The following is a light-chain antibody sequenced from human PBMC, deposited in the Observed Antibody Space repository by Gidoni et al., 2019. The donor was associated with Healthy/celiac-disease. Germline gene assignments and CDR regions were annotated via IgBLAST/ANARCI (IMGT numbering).Light chain of an antibody. CDR3: QQSYSTTNT. V-gene: IGKV1-39*01. Sequence: DFQLTQSPSSLYASVGDSVTITCRASQSISSYLNWYQKKPGKAPKLLIYAASSLQSGVPARFRGSGSGTEFTFTISSLQPEDFATYYCQQSYSTTNTFGQGTRLEIK. J-gene: IGKJ5*01. CDR1: QSISSY. CDR2: AAS.